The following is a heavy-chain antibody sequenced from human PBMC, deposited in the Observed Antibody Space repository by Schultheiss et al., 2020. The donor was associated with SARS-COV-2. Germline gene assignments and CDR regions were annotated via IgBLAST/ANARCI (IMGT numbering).Heavy chain of an antibody. CDR3: AKAILDWEDNWFDP. J-gene: IGHJ5*02. CDR2: IWYDGSNK. V-gene: IGHV3-33*06. CDR1: GFTFSRFG. Sequence: GGSLRLSCAASGFTFSRFGMHWVRQAPGKGLEWVAVIWYDGSNKYYADSVKGRFTISRDNSKNTLYLQMNSLRAEDTAVYYCAKAILDWEDNWFDPWGQGTLVTVSS. D-gene: IGHD3-3*01.